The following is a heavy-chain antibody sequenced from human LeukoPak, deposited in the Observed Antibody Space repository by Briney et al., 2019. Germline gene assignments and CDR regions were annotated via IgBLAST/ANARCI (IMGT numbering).Heavy chain of an antibody. Sequence: SETLSPTCTVSGGSISSYYWSWIRQPPGKGLEWIGYIYYSGSTNYNPSLKSRVTISVDTSKNQFSLKLSSVTAADTAVYYCASADDGVYFDYWGQGTLVTVSS. CDR3: ASADDGVYFDY. D-gene: IGHD5-24*01. J-gene: IGHJ4*02. CDR2: IYYSGST. CDR1: GGSISSYY. V-gene: IGHV4-59*01.